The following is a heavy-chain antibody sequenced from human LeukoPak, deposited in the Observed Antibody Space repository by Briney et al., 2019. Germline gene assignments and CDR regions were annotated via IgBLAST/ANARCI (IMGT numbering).Heavy chain of an antibody. CDR3: AREGGY. Sequence: PGGSLRLSCAASGFTFSNYWMTWVRQAPGKGLEWVANIKKDGSEKNYVDSVKGRFTISRDNAKNSLYLQMNSLRAEDTAVYYCAREGGYWGQGTLVTVSS. J-gene: IGHJ4*02. CDR1: GFTFSNYW. V-gene: IGHV3-7*01. CDR2: IKKDGSEK.